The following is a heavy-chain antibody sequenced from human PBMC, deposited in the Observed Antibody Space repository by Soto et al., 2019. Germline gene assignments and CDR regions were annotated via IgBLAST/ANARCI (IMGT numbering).Heavy chain of an antibody. CDR2: INTYNGHT. Sequence: QVQLVHSGTEVKKPGASVKVSCKASGYTFTNYGISWVRQAPGQGLEWLAWINTYNGHTNYAQKLQGRVTLTTDTSTSTAYMELRSLRSDDTAVYYCARDLLYSSRSTVRFDIWGQGTMVTVSS. J-gene: IGHJ3*02. V-gene: IGHV1-18*01. D-gene: IGHD6-13*01. CDR3: ARDLLYSSRSTVRFDI. CDR1: GYTFTNYG.